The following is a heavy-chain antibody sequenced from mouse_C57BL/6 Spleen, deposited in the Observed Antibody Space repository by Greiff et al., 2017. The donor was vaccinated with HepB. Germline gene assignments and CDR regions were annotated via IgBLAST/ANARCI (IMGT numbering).Heavy chain of an antibody. D-gene: IGHD1-1*01. J-gene: IGHJ3*01. CDR3: ARIPYYYGSSYGAY. Sequence: VKLLESGPELVKPGASVKISCKASGYAFSSSWMNWVKQRPGKGLAWIGRIYPGDGDTNYNGKFKGKATLTADKSSSTAYMQLSSLTSEDSAVYFCARIPYYYGSSYGAYWGQGTLVTVSA. V-gene: IGHV1-82*01. CDR2: IYPGDGDT. CDR1: GYAFSSSW.